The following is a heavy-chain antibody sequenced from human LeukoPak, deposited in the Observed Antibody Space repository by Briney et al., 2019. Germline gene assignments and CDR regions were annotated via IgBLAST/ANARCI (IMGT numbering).Heavy chain of an antibody. D-gene: IGHD3-22*01. CDR2: IYSGGST. J-gene: IGHJ4*02. V-gene: IGHV3-53*01. CDR1: GFTVSSNY. CDR3: ARVDYDSSGYYLDY. Sequence: PGGSLRLSFAASGFTVSSNYMSWVRQAPGKGLEWVSVIYSGGSTYYADSVKGRFTISRDNSKNTLYLQMNSLRAEDTAVYYCARVDYDSSGYYLDYWGQGTLVTVSS.